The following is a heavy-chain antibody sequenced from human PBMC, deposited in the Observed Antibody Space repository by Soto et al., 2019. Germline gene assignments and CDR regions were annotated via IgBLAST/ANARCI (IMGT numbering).Heavy chain of an antibody. J-gene: IGHJ4*02. V-gene: IGHV3-48*02. CDR1: GFIFTSYS. CDR2: IRIDSNHI. Sequence: EGQLVESGGGLVQPGGSLRLSCAASGFIFTSYSMNWVRQAPGKGLEWLSYIRIDSNHIGYADSVRGRFTISSDIAKNSLYLQMNSLRDEDTAVYYCARDLSYALDYWGQGTRVTVSS. D-gene: IGHD1-26*01. CDR3: ARDLSYALDY.